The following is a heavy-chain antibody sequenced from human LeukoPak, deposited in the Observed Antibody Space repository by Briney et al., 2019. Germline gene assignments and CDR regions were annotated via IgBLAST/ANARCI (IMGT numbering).Heavy chain of an antibody. D-gene: IGHD3-22*01. J-gene: IGHJ4*02. Sequence: SETLSLTCAVYGGPFSGYYWSWIRQPPGKGLEWIGYIYYSGSTNYNPSLKSRVTISVDTSKNQFSLKLSSVTAADTAVYYCASMLPPYYYDSSGYFHYWGQGTLVTVSS. CDR3: ASMLPPYYYDSSGYFHY. CDR1: GGPFSGYY. V-gene: IGHV4-59*01. CDR2: IYYSGST.